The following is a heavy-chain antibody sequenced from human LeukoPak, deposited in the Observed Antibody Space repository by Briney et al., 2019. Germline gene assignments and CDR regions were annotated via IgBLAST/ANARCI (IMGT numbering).Heavy chain of an antibody. D-gene: IGHD6-13*01. CDR2: INHSGST. V-gene: IGHV4-34*01. J-gene: IGHJ5*02. Sequence: SETLSLTCAVYGGSFSGHYWSWIRQPPGKGLEWIGEINHSGSTNYNPSLKSRVTISVDTSKNQFSLKLSSVTAADTAVYYCARGLAAAASTWGQGTLVTVSS. CDR1: GGSFSGHY. CDR3: ARGLAAAAST.